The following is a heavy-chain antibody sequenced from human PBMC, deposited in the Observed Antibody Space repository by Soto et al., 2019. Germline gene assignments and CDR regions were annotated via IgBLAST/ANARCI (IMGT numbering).Heavy chain of an antibody. Sequence: QVQLVQSGAEVKNPGASVKVSCKASGYTFTRYGIGWARQAPGQGLEWMGWINTYNGNTNYAQNVQGRVTLTTDTSTSTAYMERRRVRPNDTAIYYCAMVDFYATPSPQALWGQGTTVIVSS. CDR3: AMVDFYATPSPQAL. V-gene: IGHV1-18*01. CDR1: GYTFTRYG. J-gene: IGHJ6*02. D-gene: IGHD3-3*01. CDR2: INTYNGNT.